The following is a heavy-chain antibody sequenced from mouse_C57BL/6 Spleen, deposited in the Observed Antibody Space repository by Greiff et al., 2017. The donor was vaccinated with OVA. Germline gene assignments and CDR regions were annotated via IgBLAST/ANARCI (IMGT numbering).Heavy chain of an antibody. CDR3: ARSTYDGYYVGY. V-gene: IGHV1-55*01. CDR2: IYPGSGST. Sequence: VQLQQPGAELVKPGASVKMSCKASGYTFTSYWITWVKQRPGQGLEWIGDIYPGSGSTNYNEKFKRKATLTVDTSSSTAYMQLSSLTSEDSAVYYCARSTYDGYYVGYWGQGTTLTVSS. CDR1: GYTFTSYW. J-gene: IGHJ2*01. D-gene: IGHD2-3*01.